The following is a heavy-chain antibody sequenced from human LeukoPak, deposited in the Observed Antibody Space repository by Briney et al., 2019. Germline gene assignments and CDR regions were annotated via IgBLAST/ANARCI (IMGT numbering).Heavy chain of an antibody. V-gene: IGHV4-34*01. CDR3: ARKDYSNRSYYFDY. Sequence: PSETLSLTCAVYGGSFSGYYWSWIRQPPGKGLESIGEINHSGSTNYNPSLKSRVTISVDTSKNQFSLKLSSVTAADTAVYYCARKDYSNRSYYFDYWGQGTLVTVSS. J-gene: IGHJ4*02. D-gene: IGHD4-4*01. CDR2: INHSGST. CDR1: GGSFSGYY.